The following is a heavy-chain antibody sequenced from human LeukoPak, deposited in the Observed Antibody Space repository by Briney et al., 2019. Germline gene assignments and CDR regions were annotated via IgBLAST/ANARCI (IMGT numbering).Heavy chain of an antibody. CDR1: GFTFSSYW. CDR2: INSDGSST. Sequence: PGGSLRLSCAASGFTFSSYWMHWVRQAPGKGLVWVSRINSDGSSTSYADSMKGRFTISRDNAKNTLYLQMNSLRAEDTAVYYCARDGDGDYVDYWGQGTLVTVSS. CDR3: ARDGDGDYVDY. V-gene: IGHV3-74*01. J-gene: IGHJ4*02. D-gene: IGHD2-21*02.